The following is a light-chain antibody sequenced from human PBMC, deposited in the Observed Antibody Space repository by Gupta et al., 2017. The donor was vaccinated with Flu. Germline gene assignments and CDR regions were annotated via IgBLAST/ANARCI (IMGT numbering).Light chain of an antibody. V-gene: IGKV3-15*01. CDR3: QQYKNWRT. Sequence: EIVMTQSPATLSVSPGERATLSCRASPSISGHLAWYQQKPGQAPRLLIYGASTRATGIPARFNGSGSGTEFTLTISSLQSEDFALYYCQQYKNWRTFGQGTTVEIK. CDR2: GAS. J-gene: IGKJ1*01. CDR1: PSISGH.